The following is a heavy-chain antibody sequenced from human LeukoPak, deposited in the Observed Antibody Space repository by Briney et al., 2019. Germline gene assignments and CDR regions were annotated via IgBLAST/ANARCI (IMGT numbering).Heavy chain of an antibody. J-gene: IGHJ6*03. CDR1: GYSIRSGYY. Sequence: NPSETLSLTCAVSGYSIRSGYYWGWIRQPPGKGLEWIGSIYHSGSTYYNPSLKSRVTISVDTSKNQFSLKLSSVTAADTAVYYCARRRYCSSTSCYYMDVWGKGTTVTVSS. D-gene: IGHD2-2*01. V-gene: IGHV4-38-2*01. CDR2: IYHSGST. CDR3: ARRRYCSSTSCYYMDV.